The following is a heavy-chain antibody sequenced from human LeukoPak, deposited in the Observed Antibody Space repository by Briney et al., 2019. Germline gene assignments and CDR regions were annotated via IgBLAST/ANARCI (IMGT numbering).Heavy chain of an antibody. CDR3: AKDLLSSSSGAFDY. D-gene: IGHD6-6*01. Sequence: QTGGSLRLSCAASGFTFSSYAMSWVRQAPGKGLEWVSAISGSGGSTYYADSVKGRFTISRDNSKNTLYLQMDSLRAEDTAVYYCAKDLLSSSSGAFDYWGQGTLVTVSS. CDR2: ISGSGGST. J-gene: IGHJ4*02. V-gene: IGHV3-23*01. CDR1: GFTFSSYA.